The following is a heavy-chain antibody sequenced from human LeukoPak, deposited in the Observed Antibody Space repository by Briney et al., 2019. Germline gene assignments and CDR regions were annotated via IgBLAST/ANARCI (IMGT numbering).Heavy chain of an antibody. D-gene: IGHD3-3*01. V-gene: IGHV3-23*01. J-gene: IGHJ6*03. CDR3: AISRPYYDFWSGYYNEDYYYYMDV. CDR1: GFTFSSYA. CDR2: ISGSGGST. Sequence: GGSLRLSCAASGFTFSSYAMSWVRQAPGKGLEWVSAISGSGGSTYYADSVKGRFTISRANSKNTLYLQMNSLRAEDTAVYYCAISRPYYDFWSGYYNEDYYYYMDVWGKGTTVTVSS.